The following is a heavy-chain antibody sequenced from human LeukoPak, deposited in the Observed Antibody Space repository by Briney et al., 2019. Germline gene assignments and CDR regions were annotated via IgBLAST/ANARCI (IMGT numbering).Heavy chain of an antibody. D-gene: IGHD6-19*01. CDR2: MSYSGST. V-gene: IGHV4-59*12. CDR3: ARVRSGWSLSYYYYYMDV. CDR1: GGSISSYY. J-gene: IGHJ6*03. Sequence: SETLSLTCTVSGGSISSYYWSWIRQPPGKGLEWIGSMSYSGSTYYNPSLKGRVTISVDTSKNQFSLKLSSVTAADTAVYYCARVRSGWSLSYYYYYMDVWGKGTTVTVSS.